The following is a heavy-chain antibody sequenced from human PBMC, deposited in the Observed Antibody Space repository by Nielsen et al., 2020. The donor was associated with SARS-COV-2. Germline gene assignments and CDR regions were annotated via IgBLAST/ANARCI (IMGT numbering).Heavy chain of an antibody. CDR1: GFTFSSYA. Sequence: GGSLRLSCAASGFTFSSYAMHWVRQAPGKGLEWVAVISYDGSNKYYADSVKGRFTISRDNSKNTLYLQMNSLRAEDTAVYYCARDARTGYGMDVWGQVTTVTVSS. CDR3: ARDARTGYGMDV. J-gene: IGHJ6*02. CDR2: ISYDGSNK. D-gene: IGHD3/OR15-3a*01. V-gene: IGHV3-30-3*01.